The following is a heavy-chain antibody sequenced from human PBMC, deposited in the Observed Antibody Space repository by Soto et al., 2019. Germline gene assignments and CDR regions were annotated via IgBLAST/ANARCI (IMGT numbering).Heavy chain of an antibody. V-gene: IGHV4-31*03. J-gene: IGHJ5*02. CDR1: GGSISSGGYY. D-gene: IGHD6-6*01. Sequence: QVQLQESGPGLVKPSQTLSLTCTVSGGSISSGGYYWSWIRQHPGKGLEWIGYIYYSGRTYYNPSLKRRVSIAVDTTENQFSLKLTSVTAADTSVYYCARGSFSSSSAWFDPWGRGTLVPVSS. CDR2: IYYSGRT. CDR3: ARGSFSSSSAWFDP.